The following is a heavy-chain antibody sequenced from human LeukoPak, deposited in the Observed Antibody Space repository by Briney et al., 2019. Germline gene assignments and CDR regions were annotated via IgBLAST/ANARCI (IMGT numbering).Heavy chain of an antibody. CDR3: ARGDAFWSASYRYWFDP. Sequence: ASVKVSCKASGYTFTDYHMHWVRQAPGQGLEGMGWINPNNGGTKYAQEFEGRVTMTRDTSISTAYMEVSRLRSDDTAVYYCARGDAFWSASYRYWFDPWGLGTLVTVSS. CDR2: INPNNGGT. V-gene: IGHV1-2*02. J-gene: IGHJ5*02. CDR1: GYTFTDYH. D-gene: IGHD3-3*01.